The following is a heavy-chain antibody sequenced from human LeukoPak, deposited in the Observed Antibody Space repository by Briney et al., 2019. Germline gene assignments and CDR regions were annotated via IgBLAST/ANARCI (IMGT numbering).Heavy chain of an antibody. D-gene: IGHD1-26*01. CDR1: GGSISSSSYY. CDR3: ARLSDRLGGALDY. CDR2: IYYSGST. Sequence: SETLSLTCTVSGGSISSSSYYWGWIRQPPGQGLEWIGGIYYSGSTYYHPSLKSRATITVDTSNNQFSIKLSSVTAADTAVYYCARLSDRLGGALDYWGQGTLVTVSS. V-gene: IGHV4-39*01. J-gene: IGHJ4*02.